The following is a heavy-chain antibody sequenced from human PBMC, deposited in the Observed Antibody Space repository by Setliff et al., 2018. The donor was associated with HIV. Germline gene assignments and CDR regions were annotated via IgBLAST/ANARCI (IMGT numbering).Heavy chain of an antibody. Sequence: ASVKVSCKASGYNFTSHDINWVRQAPGQGLEWMGWMNPNSGDTGYAQKFQGRVTMTRNTSISTAYMELRSLRSDDTAVYYCARGYCSSTSCYGIYYFDNWGQGTPVTVSS. J-gene: IGHJ4*02. CDR2: MNPNSGDT. D-gene: IGHD2-2*01. CDR1: GYNFTSHD. CDR3: ARGYCSSTSCYGIYYFDN. V-gene: IGHV1-8*01.